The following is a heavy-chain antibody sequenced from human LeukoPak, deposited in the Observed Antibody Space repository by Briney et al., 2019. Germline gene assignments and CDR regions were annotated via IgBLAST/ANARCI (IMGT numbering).Heavy chain of an antibody. CDR1: GFTFSSYA. CDR3: ARDRSPIAYDILTGLDY. D-gene: IGHD3-9*01. CDR2: ISYDGSNK. V-gene: IGHV3-30*04. Sequence: GGSLRLSCAASGFTFSSYAIYWVRQAPGKGLEWVAVISYDGSNKYYADSVKGRFTISRDNSKNKLSLQMHSLRAEDTAVYYCARDRSPIAYDILTGLDYWGQGTLVTVSS. J-gene: IGHJ4*02.